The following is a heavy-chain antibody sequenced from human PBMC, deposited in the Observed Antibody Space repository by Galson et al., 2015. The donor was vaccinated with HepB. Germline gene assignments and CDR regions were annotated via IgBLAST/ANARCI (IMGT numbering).Heavy chain of an antibody. CDR3: VRGPPRVAMDYYYYGMDV. J-gene: IGHJ6*01. CDR1: EFTFSNYA. D-gene: IGHD2-8*01. V-gene: IGHV3-30*03. Sequence: SLRLSCAASEFTFSNYAFHWVRQAPGKALEWVAHISYDGSKKSYGDFVKGRFTISRDDSKNTVYLQMNSPRVEDSSLYYCVRGPPRVAMDYYYYGMDVWGPGTTVTVSS. CDR2: ISYDGSKK.